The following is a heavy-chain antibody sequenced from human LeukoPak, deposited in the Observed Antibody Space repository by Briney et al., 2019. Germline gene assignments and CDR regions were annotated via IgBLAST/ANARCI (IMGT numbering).Heavy chain of an antibody. J-gene: IGHJ4*02. CDR2: IIPIFGTA. Sequence: ASVKVSCKASGGTFSSYAISWVRQAPGQGLEWMGGIIPIFGTANYAQKFQGRVTITADESTSTAYMELSSLRSEDTAVYYCARSDSYYYGSGSYYNDYWGQGTLVTVSS. CDR1: GGTFSSYA. D-gene: IGHD3-10*01. CDR3: ARSDSYYYGSGSYYNDY. V-gene: IGHV1-69*13.